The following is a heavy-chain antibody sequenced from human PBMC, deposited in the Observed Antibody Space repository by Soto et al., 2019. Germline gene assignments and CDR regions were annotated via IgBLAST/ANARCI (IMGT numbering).Heavy chain of an antibody. CDR3: AKDSYPPIAAATGWTNYYYYGMDV. D-gene: IGHD6-13*01. CDR1: GFTFSSYG. Sequence: QVQLVESGGGVVQPGRSLRLSCAASGFTFSSYGMHWVRQAPGKGLEWVAVISYDGSNKYYADSVKGRFTISRDNSKNTLYLQMNSLRAEDTAVYYCAKDSYPPIAAATGWTNYYYYGMDVWGQGTTVTVSS. CDR2: ISYDGSNK. V-gene: IGHV3-30*18. J-gene: IGHJ6*02.